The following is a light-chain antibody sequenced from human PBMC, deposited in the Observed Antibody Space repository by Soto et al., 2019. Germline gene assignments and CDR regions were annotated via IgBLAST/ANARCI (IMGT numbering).Light chain of an antibody. CDR2: DAS. Sequence: DIQMTQSPSSLSSSAGDRFTITSLASQSIRSYLNWYQQKPGKAPKLLIYDASNLQSGVPSRFSGSGSGTDFTLTISSLQPEDFATYYCQQSYSTPLTFGGGTKVDI. J-gene: IGKJ4*01. CDR1: QSIRSY. V-gene: IGKV1-39*01. CDR3: QQSYSTPLT.